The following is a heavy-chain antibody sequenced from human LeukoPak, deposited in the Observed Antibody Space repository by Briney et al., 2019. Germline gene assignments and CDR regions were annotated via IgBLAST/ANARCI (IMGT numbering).Heavy chain of an antibody. CDR2: IKQDGSEK. CDR1: GFTFSTYW. D-gene: IGHD4-17*01. CDR3: ARDGTVTAGPFDP. J-gene: IGHJ5*02. Sequence: PGGSLRLSCAASGFTFSTYWMNWVRQAPGKGLEWVANIKQDGSEKFYVDSVKGRFTISRDNAKNSLYLQMNSLRAEDTAVYYCARDGTVTAGPFDPWGGGTLVTVSS. V-gene: IGHV3-7*04.